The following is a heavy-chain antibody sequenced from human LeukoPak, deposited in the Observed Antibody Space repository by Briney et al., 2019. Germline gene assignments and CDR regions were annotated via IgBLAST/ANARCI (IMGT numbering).Heavy chain of an antibody. CDR1: GYTFTSYG. J-gene: IGHJ5*02. CDR2: ISAYSGNT. CDR3: ARDRVSSTSPNWFDP. Sequence: ASVKVSCKASGYTFTSYGISWVRQAPGQGLEWMGWISAYSGNTNYAQKLQGRVTMTTDTSTSTAYMELRSLRSDDTAVYYCARDRVSSTSPNWFDPWGQGTLVTVSS. D-gene: IGHD6-13*01. V-gene: IGHV1-18*01.